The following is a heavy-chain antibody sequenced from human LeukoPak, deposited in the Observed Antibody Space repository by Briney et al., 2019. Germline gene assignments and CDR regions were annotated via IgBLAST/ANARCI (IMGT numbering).Heavy chain of an antibody. V-gene: IGHV4-59*08. Sequence: SETLSLTCTVSGGSISSHYWSWIRQPPGEGLEWIGYIHYSGSTNYNPSLKSRVTISLDTSEKKFSLNLHSVTAADTAVYYCARRRSGGDWNYYDYWGQGALVTVSS. CDR2: IHYSGST. J-gene: IGHJ4*02. CDR3: ARRRSGGDWNYYDY. D-gene: IGHD2-21*01. CDR1: GGSISSHY.